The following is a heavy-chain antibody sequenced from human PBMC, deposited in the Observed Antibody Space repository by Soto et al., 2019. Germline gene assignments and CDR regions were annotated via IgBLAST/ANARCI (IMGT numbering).Heavy chain of an antibody. CDR3: ARVNDFWSGYQNWFDP. V-gene: IGHV1-18*01. D-gene: IGHD3-3*01. CDR2: ISAYNGNT. J-gene: IGHJ5*02. CDR1: GYTFTSYG. Sequence: ASVKVSCKASGYTFTSYGISWVRQAPGQGLEWMGWISAYNGNTNYAQKLQGRVTMPTDTSTSKAYMELRSLRSDDTAVYYCARVNDFWSGYQNWFDPWGQGTLVTVSS.